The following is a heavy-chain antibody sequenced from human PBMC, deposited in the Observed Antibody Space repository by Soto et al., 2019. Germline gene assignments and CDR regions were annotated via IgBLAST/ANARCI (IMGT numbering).Heavy chain of an antibody. Sequence: SETLSLTCTVSGGSISSYYWSWIRQPPGKGLEWIGFIYYSGSTNYNPSLKSRVTISVDTSKNQFSLKLSSVTAADTAVYYCARTPYRARDHYFDYWGQGTLVTVSS. V-gene: IGHV4-59*01. J-gene: IGHJ4*02. CDR3: ARTPYRARDHYFDY. CDR2: IYYSGST. CDR1: GGSISSYY.